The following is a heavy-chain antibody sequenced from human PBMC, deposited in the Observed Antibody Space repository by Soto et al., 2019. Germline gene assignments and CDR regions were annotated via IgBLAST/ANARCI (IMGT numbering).Heavy chain of an antibody. J-gene: IGHJ6*02. CDR3: ARDLGGIVVVVAATEGGYYYYGMDV. CDR1: GYTFTSYG. V-gene: IGHV1-18*01. CDR2: ISAYNGNT. D-gene: IGHD2-15*01. Sequence: ASVKVSCKASGYTFTSYGISWVRQAPGQGLEWMGWISAYNGNTNYAQKLQGRVTMTTDTSTSTAYMELRSLRSDDTAVYYCARDLGGIVVVVAATEGGYYYYGMDVWGQGTTVTVSS.